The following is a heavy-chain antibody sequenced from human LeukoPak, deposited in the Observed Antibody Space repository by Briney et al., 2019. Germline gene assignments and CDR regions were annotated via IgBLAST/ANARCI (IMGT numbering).Heavy chain of an antibody. CDR1: GGSITTCY. CDR2: IYTSGST. Sequence: PSETLSLTCTVSGGSITTCYWGWLRQPVGKGLEWIGRIYTSGSTNYNPSLKSRVTISVDTSKNQFSLKLSSVTAADTAVYYCARGSGSGSYYNWFDPWGQGTLVTVSS. D-gene: IGHD3-10*01. CDR3: ARGSGSGSYYNWFDP. J-gene: IGHJ5*02. V-gene: IGHV4-4*07.